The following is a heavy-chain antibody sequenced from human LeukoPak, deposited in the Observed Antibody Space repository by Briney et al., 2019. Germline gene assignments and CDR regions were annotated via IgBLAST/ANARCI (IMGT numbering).Heavy chain of an antibody. D-gene: IGHD6-13*01. J-gene: IGHJ4*02. CDR2: IYYSGST. Sequence: PSETRSLTCTVSGGSIRGYFWTWIRQPPGKGLEWIGYIYYSGSTNYNPYLKSRVTIAVDTSKNLSSLRLSSVTAADTAVYYCAMAYSSSWYYFDTWSPGNLVTVSS. V-gene: IGHV4-59*01. CDR1: GGSIRGYF. CDR3: AMAYSSSWYYFDT.